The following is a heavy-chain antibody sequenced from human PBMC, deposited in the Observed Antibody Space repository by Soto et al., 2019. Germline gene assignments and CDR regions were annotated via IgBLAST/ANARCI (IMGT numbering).Heavy chain of an antibody. CDR2: IRSKAYGGTT. CDR3: AKSYSSNWYDYFDN. CDR1: GFTFGDYA. Sequence: GGSLRLSCTASGFTFGDYAMSWVRQAPGKGLEWVGFIRSKAYGGTTEYAASVKGRFTISRDDSKSIAYLQMSSLRVEDTALYYCAKSYSSNWYDYFDNWGQGALVTVSS. D-gene: IGHD6-13*01. V-gene: IGHV3-49*04. J-gene: IGHJ4*02.